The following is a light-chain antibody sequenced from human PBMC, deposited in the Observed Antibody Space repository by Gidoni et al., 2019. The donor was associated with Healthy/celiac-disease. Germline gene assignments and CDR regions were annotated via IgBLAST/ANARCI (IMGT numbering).Light chain of an antibody. CDR3: QQYYDSPRT. V-gene: IGKV4-1*01. CDR2: WAS. CDR1: QTVLYRSDNRNY. J-gene: IGKJ1*01. Sequence: DIVMTQSPDSLAVSLGERATINCKSSQTVLYRSDNRNYLAWYQKKPVQSPKLLIYWASTRASGVPDRFSGSGSGTDFTLTISTLQAEYAAVYFCQQYYDSPRTFGQGTKVEIK.